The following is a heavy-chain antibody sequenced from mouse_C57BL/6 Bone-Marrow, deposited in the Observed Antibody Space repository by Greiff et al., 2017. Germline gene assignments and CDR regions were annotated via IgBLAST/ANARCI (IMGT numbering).Heavy chain of an antibody. CDR1: GFSLTSYG. D-gene: IGHD1-1*01. CDR2: IWGDGST. Sequence: QVQLKESGPGLVAPSQSLSITCTVSGFSLTSYGVSWVRQPPGKGLEWLGVIWGDGSTNYHSALISRLSIRKDNSKSQVFLKLNSLQTDDTATYYCAKNPITTVVARGYYAMDYWGQGTSVTVSS. J-gene: IGHJ4*01. CDR3: AKNPITTVVARGYYAMDY. V-gene: IGHV2-3*01.